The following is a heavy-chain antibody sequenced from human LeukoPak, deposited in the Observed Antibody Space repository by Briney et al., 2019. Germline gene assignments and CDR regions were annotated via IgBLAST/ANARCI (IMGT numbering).Heavy chain of an antibody. CDR2: INQDGSEK. CDR1: GFTFRSSW. Sequence: PGGSLRLSCAASGFTFRSSWMNWFRQSSGKGLEWVAKINQDGSEKYYVDSVKGRFTISRDNAKNSLYLQINSLRAEDTAVYYCASGLYWGQGTLVTVSS. V-gene: IGHV3-7*01. J-gene: IGHJ4*02. CDR3: ASGLY.